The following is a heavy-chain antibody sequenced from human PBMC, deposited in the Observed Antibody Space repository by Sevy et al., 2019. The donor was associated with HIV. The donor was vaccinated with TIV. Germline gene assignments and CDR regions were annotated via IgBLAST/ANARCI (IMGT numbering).Heavy chain of an antibody. CDR2: IHHRGNS. CDR1: GVSISSDY. V-gene: IGHV4-59*01. Sequence: SETLSLTCRVSGVSISSDYWSWIRQPPGKEPEWIGYIHHRGNSNYKTSLKSRVTMSVDTSKNQFSLNLRSVSAADTAVYYCARSVAANYMDVWGKGTTVTVSS. J-gene: IGHJ6*03. CDR3: ARSVAANYMDV. D-gene: IGHD1-26*01.